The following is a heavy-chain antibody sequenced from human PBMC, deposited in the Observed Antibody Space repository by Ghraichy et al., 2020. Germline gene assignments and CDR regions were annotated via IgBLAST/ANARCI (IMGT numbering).Heavy chain of an antibody. D-gene: IGHD6-19*01. J-gene: IGHJ4*02. Sequence: ETLSLTCAASGFTFSGYAMSWVRQAPGKGLEWVSTITWNSASTRYADSVKGRSTISRDNYKNAVYLQVTRLREDDTAVYFCAKTGDRGWFYDYWGRGTLVTVSS. CDR2: ITWNSAST. V-gene: IGHV3-23*01. CDR1: GFTFSGYA. CDR3: AKTGDRGWFYDY.